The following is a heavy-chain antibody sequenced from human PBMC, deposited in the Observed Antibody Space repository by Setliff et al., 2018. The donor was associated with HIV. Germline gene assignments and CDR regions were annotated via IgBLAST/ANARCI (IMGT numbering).Heavy chain of an antibody. CDR2: IIPIFGTA. CDR3: ARVLHCGGDCYTDAFDI. Sequence: SVKVSCKASGGTFSSYAISWVRQAPGQGLEWMGRIIPIFGTANYAQKFQGRVTITADKSTSTAYMELSRLRSADTAVYYCARVLHCGGDCYTDAFDIWGQGTMVTVSS. J-gene: IGHJ3*02. D-gene: IGHD2-21*01. V-gene: IGHV1-69*06. CDR1: GGTFSSYA.